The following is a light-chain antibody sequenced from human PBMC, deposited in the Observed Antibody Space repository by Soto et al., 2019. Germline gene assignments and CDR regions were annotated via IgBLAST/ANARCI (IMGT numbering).Light chain of an antibody. V-gene: IGKV3-15*01. CDR2: GAS. CDR1: QSVSSN. Sequence: EIVMTQSPATLSVSPGERATLSCRASQSVSSNLAWYQQKPGQAPRLLIYGASTRATGIPARFSGSGSGTEFTHTISSLQSEDFAVYYCQQYNRWPTTFGQGTTVDIK. J-gene: IGKJ1*01. CDR3: QQYNRWPTT.